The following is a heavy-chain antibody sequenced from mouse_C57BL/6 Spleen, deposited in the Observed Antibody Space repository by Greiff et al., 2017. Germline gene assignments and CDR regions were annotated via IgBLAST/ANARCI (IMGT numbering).Heavy chain of an antibody. J-gene: IGHJ3*01. CDR1: GYTFTDYN. Sequence: VHVKQSGPELVKPGASVKMSCKASGYTFTDYNMHWVKQSHGKSLEWIGYINPNNGGTSYNQKFKGKATLTVNKSSSTAYMELRSLTSEDSAVYYCASEGGSWFAYWGQGTLVTVSA. CDR2: INPNNGGT. D-gene: IGHD1-1*02. CDR3: ASEGGSWFAY. V-gene: IGHV1-22*01.